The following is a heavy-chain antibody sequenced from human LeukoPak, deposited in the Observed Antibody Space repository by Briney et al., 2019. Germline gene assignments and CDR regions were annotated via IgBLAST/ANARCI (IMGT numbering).Heavy chain of an antibody. CDR2: INPNSGGT. D-gene: IGHD3-22*01. CDR1: GYTFTGYY. V-gene: IGHV1-2*02. CDR3: ARDLQSSSGYYYVVGY. Sequence: ASAKVSCKASGYTFTGYYMHWVRQAPGQGFEWMGWINPNSGGTNYAQKFQGRVTMTRDTSISTAYMELSRLRSDDTAVYYCARDLQSSSGYYYVVGYWGQGTLVTVSS. J-gene: IGHJ4*02.